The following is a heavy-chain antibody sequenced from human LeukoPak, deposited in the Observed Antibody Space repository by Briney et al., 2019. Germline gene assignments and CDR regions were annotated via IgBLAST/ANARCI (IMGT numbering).Heavy chain of an antibody. CDR2: IRHDGSEK. CDR1: GFTFSSYW. V-gene: IGHV3-7*01. J-gene: IGHJ4*02. Sequence: GGSLRLSCAASGFTFSSYWMSWVRRAPGKGLEWVANIRHDGSEKYYVDSVKGRFTISRDNAKDSLYLQMSSLRVEDTAVYYCARGGSRQYNFWGQGTLVTVSS. D-gene: IGHD5-18*01. CDR3: ARGGSRQYNF.